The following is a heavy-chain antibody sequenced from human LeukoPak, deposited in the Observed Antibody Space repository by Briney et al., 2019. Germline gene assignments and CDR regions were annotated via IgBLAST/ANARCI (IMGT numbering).Heavy chain of an antibody. CDR2: IRSKANSYAT. D-gene: IGHD5-24*01. V-gene: IGHV3-73*01. CDR3: AKGRGVDGPGYAFDI. J-gene: IGHJ3*02. Sequence: GGSLRLSCAASGFTFSGSAMHWVRQASGKGLEWVGRIRSKANSYATAYAASVKGRFTTSRDDSKNTAYLQMNSLRAEDTAVYYCAKGRGVDGPGYAFDIWGQGTMVTVSS. CDR1: GFTFSGSA.